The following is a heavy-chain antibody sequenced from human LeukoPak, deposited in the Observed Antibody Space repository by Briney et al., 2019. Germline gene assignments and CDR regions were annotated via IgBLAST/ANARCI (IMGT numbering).Heavy chain of an antibody. J-gene: IGHJ3*02. D-gene: IGHD5-18*01. CDR2: IYYSGST. CDR3: ARDRGYSYVGDAFDI. Sequence: SETLSLTCTVSGGSISSGDYHWSWIRQPPGKGLEWIGYIYYSGSTYYNPSLKSRVTISVDTSKNQFSLKLSSVTAADTAVYYCARDRGYSYVGDAFDIWGQGTMVTVSS. CDR1: GGSISSGDYH. V-gene: IGHV4-30-4*01.